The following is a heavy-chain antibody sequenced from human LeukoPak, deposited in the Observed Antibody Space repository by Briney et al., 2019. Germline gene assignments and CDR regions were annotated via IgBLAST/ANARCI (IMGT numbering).Heavy chain of an antibody. J-gene: IGHJ4*02. D-gene: IGHD2-2*01. CDR1: GFTFSSYS. CDR3: ARAPGYCSTTSCRSKFDY. Sequence: GGSLRLSCAASGFTFSSYSMNWVRQAPGKGLEWVSSISSSSSYIYYADSVKGRFTISRDNAKNSLYLQMNSLRAEDTAVFYCARAPGYCSTTSCRSKFDYWGQGTLVTVSS. CDR2: ISSSSSYI. V-gene: IGHV3-21*01.